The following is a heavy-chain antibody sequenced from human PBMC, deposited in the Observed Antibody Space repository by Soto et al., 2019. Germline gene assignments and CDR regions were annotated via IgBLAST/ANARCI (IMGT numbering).Heavy chain of an antibody. D-gene: IGHD2-2*01. CDR3: TRRASSSFYHFDF. CDR1: GYSFTAYW. J-gene: IGHJ4*02. CDR2: IDPSDSYV. Sequence: GESLKISCQASGYSFTAYWITWVRQMPGKGLEWMATIDPSDSYVDYSPSFRCHVTFSVDRSITTVYLQWNSLKASDSAMYFCTRRASSSFYHFDFWGQGALVTVSS. V-gene: IGHV5-10-1*01.